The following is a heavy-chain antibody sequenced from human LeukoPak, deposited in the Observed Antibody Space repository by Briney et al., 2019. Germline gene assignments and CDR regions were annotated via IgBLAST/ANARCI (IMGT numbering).Heavy chain of an antibody. Sequence: PSETLSLTCTVSGGSISSSSYYWGWIRQPPGKGLEWIGSIYYSGSTYYNPSLKSRVTISVDTSKNQFSLKLSSVTAADTAVYYCARDLGYGSGILDYWGQGTLVTVSS. CDR2: IYYSGST. J-gene: IGHJ4*02. D-gene: IGHD3-10*01. CDR3: ARDLGYGSGILDY. V-gene: IGHV4-39*07. CDR1: GGSISSSSYY.